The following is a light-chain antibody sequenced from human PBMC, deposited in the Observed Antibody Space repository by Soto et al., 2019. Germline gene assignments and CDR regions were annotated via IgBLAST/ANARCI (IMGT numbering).Light chain of an antibody. Sequence: EIVFTQSPATPSFSPREKETPSCRASQSVSSYLAWYQQKPGQAPRLLIYDASNRATGIPARFSGSGSGTDFTLTISSLEPEDFAVYYCQQRSNWALTFGGGTKVDIK. CDR1: QSVSSY. V-gene: IGKV3-11*01. CDR3: QQRSNWALT. J-gene: IGKJ4*01. CDR2: DAS.